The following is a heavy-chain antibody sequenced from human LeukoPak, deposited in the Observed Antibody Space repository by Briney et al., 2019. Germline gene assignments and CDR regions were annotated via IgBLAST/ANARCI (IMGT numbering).Heavy chain of an antibody. D-gene: IGHD3-3*01. CDR1: GFTFSSYW. CDR3: ARAPGRFLEWLFFYFDY. V-gene: IGHV3-7*01. Sequence: GGSLRLSCAASGFTFSSYWMSWVRQAPGKGLEWVANIKQDGSEKYYVDSVRGRFTISRDNAKNSLYLQMNSLRAEDTAVYYCARAPGRFLEWLFFYFDYWGQGTLVTVSS. CDR2: IKQDGSEK. J-gene: IGHJ4*02.